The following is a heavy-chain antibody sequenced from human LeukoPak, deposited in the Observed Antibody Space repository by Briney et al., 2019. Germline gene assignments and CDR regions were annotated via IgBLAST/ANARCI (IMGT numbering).Heavy chain of an antibody. J-gene: IGHJ6*02. CDR2: IKQDGSEK. CDR3: ARESRYHLLYNSYYGMDV. CDR1: GXTFSNYW. Sequence: GGSLRLSCAVSGXTFSNYWMSWVRQAPGKGLEWVADIKQDGSEKYYVDSVKGRFTISRDNAKNSLHLQMYSLRAEDTAVYYCARESRYHLLYNSYYGMDVWGQGTTVTVSS. D-gene: IGHD2-2*01. V-gene: IGHV3-7*05.